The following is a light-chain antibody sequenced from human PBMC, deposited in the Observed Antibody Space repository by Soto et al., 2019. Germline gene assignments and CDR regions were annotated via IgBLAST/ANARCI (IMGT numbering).Light chain of an antibody. V-gene: IGLV2-14*01. CDR2: EVS. J-gene: IGLJ1*01. Sequence: QSVLTPPASVSGSPGQSITISCTGTSSDIGGYNYVSWYQHHPGKAPKLMIYEVSNRPAGVSNRFSGSKSGNTASLTISGLQPEDEADYYCSSCTSSTTPLVFGTGTKVTVL. CDR3: SSCTSSTTPLV. CDR1: SSDIGGYNY.